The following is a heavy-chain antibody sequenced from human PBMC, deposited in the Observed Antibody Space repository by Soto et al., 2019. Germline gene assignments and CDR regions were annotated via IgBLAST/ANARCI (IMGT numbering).Heavy chain of an antibody. CDR3: ARDRVAAAGTSYYYYYGMDV. CDR1: GYTFTSYY. J-gene: IGHJ6*02. Sequence: GASVKVSCKASGYTFTSYYMHWVRQAPGQGLEWMGIINPSGGSTSYAQKFQGRVTMTRDTSTSTVYMELSSLRSEDTAVYYCARDRVAAAGTSYYYYYGMDVWGQGTTVTVSS. D-gene: IGHD6-13*01. CDR2: INPSGGST. V-gene: IGHV1-46*01.